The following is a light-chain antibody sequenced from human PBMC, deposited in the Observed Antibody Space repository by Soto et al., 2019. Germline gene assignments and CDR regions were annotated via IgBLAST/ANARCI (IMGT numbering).Light chain of an antibody. V-gene: IGKV3-15*01. CDR2: ATS. J-gene: IGKJ4*01. Sequence: ESVLTQSPGSLSLSPGERATLSCRASQSVSSNYLAWYQHKPGQAPRLLIFATSTRATGVPARFSGSGSGTEFTLTISSLQSEDFAVYYCQQYGDWPLTFGGGAKVEIE. CDR1: QSVSSN. CDR3: QQYGDWPLT.